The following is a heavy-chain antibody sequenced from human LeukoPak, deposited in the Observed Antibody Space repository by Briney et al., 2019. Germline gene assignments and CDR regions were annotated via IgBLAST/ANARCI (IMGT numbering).Heavy chain of an antibody. J-gene: IGHJ6*02. V-gene: IGHV3-23*01. CDR1: GLTFSSYA. D-gene: IGHD3-10*01. CDR3: AKGYYGSGTPYYGMDV. Sequence: GGSLRLSCAASGLTFSSYAMSWVRQAPGKGLEWVSTISGSGGSTYYADSVKGRFTISRDNSKNTLHLQMNSLRAEDTAVYYCAKGYYGSGTPYYGMDVWGRGTTVTVSS. CDR2: ISGSGGST.